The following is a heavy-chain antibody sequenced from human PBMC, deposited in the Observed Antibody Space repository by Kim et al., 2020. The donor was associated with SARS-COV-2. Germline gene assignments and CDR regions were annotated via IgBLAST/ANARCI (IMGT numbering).Heavy chain of an antibody. V-gene: IGHV3-23*01. D-gene: IGHD3-3*01. CDR3: AKDVLRFFQYGMDV. Sequence: GGSLRLSCAASGFTFSSYAMSWVRQAPGKGLEWVSAISGSGGSTYYADSVKGRFTISRDNSKNTLYLQMNSLRAEDTAVYYCAKDVLRFFQYGMDVWGQGTTATVSS. CDR2: ISGSGGST. J-gene: IGHJ6*02. CDR1: GFTFSSYA.